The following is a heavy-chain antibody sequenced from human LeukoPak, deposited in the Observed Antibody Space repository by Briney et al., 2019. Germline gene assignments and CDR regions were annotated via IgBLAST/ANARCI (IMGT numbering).Heavy chain of an antibody. CDR2: ISGSGGNT. V-gene: IGHV3-23*01. CDR3: ARSPYSSSWGADY. D-gene: IGHD6-13*01. J-gene: IGHJ4*02. Sequence: GGSLRLSCAASGFTFSRNGMTWVRQAPGKGLEWVSAISGSGGNTYYADSVKGRFTISRDNAENSLYLQMNSLRAEDTAVYYCARSPYSSSWGADYWGQGTLVTVSS. CDR1: GFTFSRNG.